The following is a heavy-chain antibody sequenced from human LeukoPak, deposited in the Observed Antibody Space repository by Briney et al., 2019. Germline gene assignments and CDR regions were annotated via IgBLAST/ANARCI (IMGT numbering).Heavy chain of an antibody. Sequence: SETLSLTCAVYGGSFSGYYWSWIRQPPGKGLEWIGEINHSGSTNYNPSLKSRVTISVDTSKNQFSLKLSSVTAADTAVYYCARDYLGYCTNGVCYTGGFDPWGQGTLVTVSS. J-gene: IGHJ5*02. CDR1: GGSFSGYY. CDR3: ARDYLGYCTNGVCYTGGFDP. D-gene: IGHD2-8*01. V-gene: IGHV4-34*01. CDR2: INHSGST.